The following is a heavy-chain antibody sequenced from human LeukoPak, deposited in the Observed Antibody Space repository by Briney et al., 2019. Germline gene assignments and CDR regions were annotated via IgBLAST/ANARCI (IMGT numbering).Heavy chain of an antibody. CDR3: ARALDSVTHFDI. CDR2: INTNTGNP. V-gene: IGHV7-4-1*02. J-gene: IGHJ3*02. CDR1: GGTFSSYA. D-gene: IGHD4-17*01. Sequence: GASVKVSCKASGGTFSSYAISWVRQAPGQGLGWMGWINTNTGNPTYAQGFTGRFVFSLDTSVSTAYLQTSSLKAEDTAVYYCARALDSVTHFDIWGQGTMVTVSS.